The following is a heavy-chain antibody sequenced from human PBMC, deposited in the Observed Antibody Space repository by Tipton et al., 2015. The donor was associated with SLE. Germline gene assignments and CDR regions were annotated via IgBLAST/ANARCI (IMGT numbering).Heavy chain of an antibody. V-gene: IGHV4-39*07. CDR2: IYHSGST. CDR1: GGSISSSSYY. CDR3: ARGDSSSWFYTRFDP. Sequence: TLSLTCTVSGGSISSSSYYWGWIRQPPGKGLEWIGSIYHSGSTYYNPSLKSRVTISIDTSKNQFSLKLSSVTAADTAVYYCARGDSSSWFYTRFDPWGQGTLVTVSS. D-gene: IGHD2-2*02. J-gene: IGHJ5*02.